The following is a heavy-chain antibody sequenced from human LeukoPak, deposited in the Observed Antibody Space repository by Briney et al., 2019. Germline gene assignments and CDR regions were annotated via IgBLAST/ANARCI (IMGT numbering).Heavy chain of an antibody. CDR1: GASITSYY. CDR3: ARVNRAAAAPFDF. V-gene: IGHV4-59*01. J-gene: IGHJ4*02. Sequence: SETLSLTCTVSGASITSYYWNWIRRPPGKGLEWIGYMYYSGIPNYNPSLKSRVTISVDTSKNQFSLNLSSVTTADTALYYCARVNRAAAAPFDFWGQGTLVTVSS. CDR2: MYYSGIP. D-gene: IGHD6-25*01.